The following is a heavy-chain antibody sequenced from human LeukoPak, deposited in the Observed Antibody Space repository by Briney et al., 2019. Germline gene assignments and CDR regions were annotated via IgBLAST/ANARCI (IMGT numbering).Heavy chain of an antibody. V-gene: IGHV4-34*01. D-gene: IGHD3-3*01. CDR1: GGSFSGYC. J-gene: IGHJ4*02. Sequence: SETLSLTCAVYGGSFSGYCWSWIRQPPGKGLEWIGEINHSGSTNYNPSLKSRVTISVDTSKNQFSLKLSSVTAADTAVYYCARGRSDYDFWSGYPSFDYWGQGTLVTVSS. CDR2: INHSGST. CDR3: ARGRSDYDFWSGYPSFDY.